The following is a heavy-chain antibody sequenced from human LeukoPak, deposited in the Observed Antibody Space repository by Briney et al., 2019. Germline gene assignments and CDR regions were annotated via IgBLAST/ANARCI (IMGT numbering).Heavy chain of an antibody. D-gene: IGHD6-13*01. CDR1: GFTFSSFA. Sequence: HSGGSLRLSCVASGFTFSSFAMSWVRQAPGKWLEWVSAISGSGGSTYYADSVKGRFTISRDNSKNTLYLQMNGLRAEDTAVYYCAKGSRSNSFDYWGQGTLVTVSS. J-gene: IGHJ4*02. CDR3: AKGSRSNSFDY. CDR2: ISGSGGST. V-gene: IGHV3-23*01.